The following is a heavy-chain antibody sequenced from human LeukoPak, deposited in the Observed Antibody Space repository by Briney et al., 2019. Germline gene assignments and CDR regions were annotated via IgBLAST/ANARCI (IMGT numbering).Heavy chain of an antibody. Sequence: ASVKVSCKVSGYTLTELSMHWVRQAPGKGLEWVGGFDPEDGETIYAQKFQGRVTMTEDTSTDTAYMELSSLRSEDTAVYYCATFALGGSGWYGRFDYWGQGTLVIVSS. D-gene: IGHD6-19*01. CDR2: FDPEDGET. CDR1: GYTLTELS. J-gene: IGHJ4*02. V-gene: IGHV1-24*01. CDR3: ATFALGGSGWYGRFDY.